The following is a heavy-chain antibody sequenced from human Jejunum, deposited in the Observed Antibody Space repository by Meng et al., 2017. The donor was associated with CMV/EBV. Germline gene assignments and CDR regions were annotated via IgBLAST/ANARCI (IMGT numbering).Heavy chain of an antibody. V-gene: IGHV3-74*03. D-gene: IGHD3-10*01. Sequence: SCAASGLTFSSSWMHWVRQAPGKGLVWVSHINSDGSDTKYADSVKGRFTISRDNAKNTLYLQMNTLRAEDTAVYYCVKGGHLGDYWGQGTLVTVSS. CDR1: GLTFSSSW. J-gene: IGHJ4*02. CDR2: INSDGSDT. CDR3: VKGGHLGDY.